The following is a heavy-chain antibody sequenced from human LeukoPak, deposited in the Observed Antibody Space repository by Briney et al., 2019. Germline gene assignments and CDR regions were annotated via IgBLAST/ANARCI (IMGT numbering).Heavy chain of an antibody. CDR1: GFTFGSFA. CDR3: AKDGSWGDYQFYFYMDV. J-gene: IGHJ6*03. V-gene: IGHV3-23*01. Sequence: PGRSLRLSCPASGFTFGSFAMSWVRQAAGKGMGWVSGISGSGYYTYYADSVKGRFTISRHNSKNTLYIEMNSLRAEDTALYFCAKDGSWGDYQFYFYMDVWGKGTTVTVSS. D-gene: IGHD2-2*01. CDR2: ISGSGYYT.